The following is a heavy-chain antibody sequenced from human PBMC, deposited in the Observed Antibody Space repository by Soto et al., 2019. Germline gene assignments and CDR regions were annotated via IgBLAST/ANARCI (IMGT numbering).Heavy chain of an antibody. D-gene: IGHD5-12*01. CDR1: GGSISSSNYY. CDR3: ARESYSGYHRYDY. V-gene: IGHV4-39*02. Sequence: SETLSLTCTVSGGSISSSNYYWGWIRQPPGKGLEWIGSIYYSGSTYSNPSVKSRVTTSVDTSKNQFSLKLNSVTAADTAVYYCARESYSGYHRYDYWGQGILVTVSP. J-gene: IGHJ4*02. CDR2: IYYSGST.